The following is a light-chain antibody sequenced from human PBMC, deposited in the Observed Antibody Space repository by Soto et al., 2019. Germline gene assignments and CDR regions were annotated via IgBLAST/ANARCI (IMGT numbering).Light chain of an antibody. CDR2: AAS. Sequence: DIPMTQAPSSLSASVGDRVTITCRASQGISNYLAWYQQKSGQVPKLLSYAASTLQPGVPSRFSGSGSGTDFTLTISSLQPEDVATYYCQKYNSAPLTFGGGTKVEIK. V-gene: IGKV1-27*01. J-gene: IGKJ4*01. CDR1: QGISNY. CDR3: QKYNSAPLT.